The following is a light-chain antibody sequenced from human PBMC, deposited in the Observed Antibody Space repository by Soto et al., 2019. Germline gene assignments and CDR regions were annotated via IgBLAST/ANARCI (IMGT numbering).Light chain of an antibody. CDR3: QKDNDWPQIT. CDR1: ASIASN. V-gene: IGKV3-15*01. Sequence: IVMTQSPANLSVSTGERATLSCRASASIASNLAWYQHTPGQAPRLLIYGASTTASEIPARLSGSGSGTDVTLTISRLEPEDFQSYYCQKDNDWPQITCGQGRRLESK. CDR2: GAS. J-gene: IGKJ5*01.